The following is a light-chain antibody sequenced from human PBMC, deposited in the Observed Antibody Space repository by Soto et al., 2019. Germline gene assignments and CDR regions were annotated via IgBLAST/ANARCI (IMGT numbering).Light chain of an antibody. J-gene: IGKJ1*01. CDR1: QSVSSN. CDR3: QQYGSSPWT. V-gene: IGKV3-20*01. Sequence: ETALTPSPGNLSLSPGERATLSCRASQSVSSNLAWYQQKPGQAPRLLIYGASSRSTGIPDRFSCSGSGTDFTLTIRRLEPEDFAVYYCQQYGSSPWTFGQGTKVEI. CDR2: GAS.